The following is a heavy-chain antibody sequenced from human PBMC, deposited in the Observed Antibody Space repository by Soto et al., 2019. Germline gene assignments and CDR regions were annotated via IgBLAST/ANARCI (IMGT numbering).Heavy chain of an antibody. Sequence: GSLRLSFAASGFTFSSYEMNWVRLAPGKGLEWISYINSNSATTYYADSVKGRFTISRDNAKNSLYLQMNSLRAEDTALYYCARLHQQLLDYWGQGTMVTVSS. J-gene: IGHJ4*02. D-gene: IGHD6-13*01. CDR2: INSNSATT. V-gene: IGHV3-48*03. CDR1: GFTFSSYE. CDR3: ARLHQQLLDY.